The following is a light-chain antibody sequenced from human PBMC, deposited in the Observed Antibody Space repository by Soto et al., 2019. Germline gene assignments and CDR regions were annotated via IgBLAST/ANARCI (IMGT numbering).Light chain of an antibody. CDR1: SSDVGGYNY. J-gene: IGLJ3*02. V-gene: IGLV2-14*01. CDR2: DVS. Sequence: QSALTQPASVSGSPGQSITISCTGTSSDVGGYNYVSWYQQHPGKAPKLMIYDVSNRPSGVSNRFSGSKSGNTASLTISGLQAEDEADYYRSSYTSSSTPRMFGGGTKLTVL. CDR3: SSYTSSSTPRM.